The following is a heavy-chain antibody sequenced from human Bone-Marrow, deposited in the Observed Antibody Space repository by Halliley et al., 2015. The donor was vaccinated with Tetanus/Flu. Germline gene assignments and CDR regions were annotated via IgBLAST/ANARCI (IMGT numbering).Heavy chain of an antibody. CDR2: ISYDGSNN. J-gene: IGHJ3*02. CDR1: GFIFSSYA. CDR3: ARDQGSKGAFDI. Sequence: SLRLSCAASGFIFSSYAIHWVRQAPGKGLEWVAIISYDGSNNYYSEPVKGRFTISRDNSKNTLYLQMNSLRADDTAVYYCARDQGSKGAFDIWGQGTMVSVSS. V-gene: IGHV3-30*03.